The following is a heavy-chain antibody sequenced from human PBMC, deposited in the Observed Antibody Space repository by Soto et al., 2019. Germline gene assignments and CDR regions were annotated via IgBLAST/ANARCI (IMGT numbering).Heavy chain of an antibody. J-gene: IGHJ4*02. V-gene: IGHV3-23*01. D-gene: IGHD6-19*01. CDR2: FSGRSGDT. CDR3: ARDSSAWPNYFDS. CDR1: GFSISTHA. Sequence: GAPLRLSCLDSGFSISTHALTWVRQAPGKGLEWVSSFSGRSGDTYYAASVKGRFTISGDSSKNTVILQMNNLRAEDTALYYCARDSSAWPNYFDSWGQGIQVTVSS.